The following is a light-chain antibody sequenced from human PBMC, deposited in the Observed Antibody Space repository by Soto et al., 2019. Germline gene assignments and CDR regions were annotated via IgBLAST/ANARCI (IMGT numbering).Light chain of an antibody. CDR3: QQYRSSPYS. Sequence: EIVLTQSPGTLSLSPGERATLSCRASQSVDTSYLAWYQHKPGQGPRLLIYGASSRATGTPDRFSGSGSGTDFTLTINRLEPEDFAVYYCQQYRSSPYSFGQGTKLEIK. CDR1: QSVDTSY. CDR2: GAS. V-gene: IGKV3-20*01. J-gene: IGKJ2*01.